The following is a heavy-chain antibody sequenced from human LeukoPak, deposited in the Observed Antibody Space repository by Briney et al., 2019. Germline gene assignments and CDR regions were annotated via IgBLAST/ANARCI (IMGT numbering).Heavy chain of an antibody. CDR3: ARNWNFLDS. V-gene: IGHV3-21*01. Sequence: GGSLRLSCAASGFTFNSYTMNWVHQAPGKGLEWVSSITTTSSYMYYADSLKGRFTISRDNTKNSLYLQMNSLRAEDTAVYYCARNWNFLDSWGQGTLVTVSS. CDR1: GFTFNSYT. D-gene: IGHD1-7*01. CDR2: ITTTSSYM. J-gene: IGHJ4*02.